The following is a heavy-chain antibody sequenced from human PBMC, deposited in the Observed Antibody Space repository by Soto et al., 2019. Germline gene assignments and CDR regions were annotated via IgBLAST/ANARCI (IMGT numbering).Heavy chain of an antibody. CDR3: ARALREELPIYYFDS. J-gene: IGHJ4*02. CDR1: GFSLSKARMG. V-gene: IGHV2-26*01. D-gene: IGHD1-7*01. CDR2: IFWNDER. Sequence: SGPTLVNPTETLTLTCTVSGFSLSKARMGVSWIRQPPGKAQEWLAHIFWNDERSYNTSLKSRLTISRDTSKSQVVLTMTNVDPVDTGTYFCARALREELPIYYFDSWGQGTLVTVSS.